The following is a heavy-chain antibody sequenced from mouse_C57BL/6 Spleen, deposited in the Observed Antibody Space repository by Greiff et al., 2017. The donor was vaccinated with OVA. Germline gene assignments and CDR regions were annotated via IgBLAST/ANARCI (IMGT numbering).Heavy chain of an antibody. CDR1: GYTFTSYW. CDR3: ARRDYGSSYPWYFDV. Sequence: VQLQQPGAELVKPGASVKLSCKASGYTFTSYWMQWVKQRPGQGLEWIGEIDPSDSYTNYNQKFKGKAILTVDTSSSTAYMQLSSLTSEDSAVYYCARRDYGSSYPWYFDVWGTGTTVTVSS. J-gene: IGHJ1*03. CDR2: IDPSDSYT. D-gene: IGHD1-1*01. V-gene: IGHV1-50*01.